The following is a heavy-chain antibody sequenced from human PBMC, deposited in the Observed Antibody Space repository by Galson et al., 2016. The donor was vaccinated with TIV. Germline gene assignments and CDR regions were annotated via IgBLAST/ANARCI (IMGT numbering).Heavy chain of an antibody. J-gene: IGHJ4*02. CDR3: ARGFSSYYFDY. D-gene: IGHD6-13*01. CDR1: GFTFSDYV. CDR2: ISSDGSRK. V-gene: IGHV3-30*04. Sequence: SLRLSCAGSGFTFSDYVLNWVRQAPGKGLQWVAFISSDGSRKYVADSVKGRFTISRDKSKNTLYLQMNRLRAEDTALYYCARGFSSYYFDYWGQGTLVTVSS.